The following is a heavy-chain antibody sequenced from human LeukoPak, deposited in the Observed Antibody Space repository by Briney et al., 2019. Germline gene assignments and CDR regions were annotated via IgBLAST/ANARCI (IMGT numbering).Heavy chain of an antibody. J-gene: IGHJ4*02. CDR1: GFRFSSHV. CDR3: ARVDSGNYDY. CDR2: IDGTVGGS. Sequence: GGSLRLSCAASGFRFSSHVMSWVRQAPGKGLEYVSSIDGTVGGSYYADSVKGRFTISRDNSKNTLFLQMNSLRVEGTAVYYCARVDSGNYDYWGQGTLLTVSS. V-gene: IGHV3-23*01. D-gene: IGHD1-26*01.